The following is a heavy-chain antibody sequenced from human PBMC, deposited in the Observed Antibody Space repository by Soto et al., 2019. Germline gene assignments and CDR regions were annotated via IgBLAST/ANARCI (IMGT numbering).Heavy chain of an antibody. Sequence: SVKVSCKASGYTFTGYYMYWGRQAPGKGLEWVAVISYDGSDKYYADIVKGRFTISKDNSKNTLFLQLSSLRAEDTAVYYYAKAYDSYFLDYWGEGTLVTVSS. D-gene: IGHD3-10*01. J-gene: IGHJ4*02. CDR2: ISYDGSDK. V-gene: IGHV3-30*18. CDR1: GYTFTGYY. CDR3: AKAYDSYFLDY.